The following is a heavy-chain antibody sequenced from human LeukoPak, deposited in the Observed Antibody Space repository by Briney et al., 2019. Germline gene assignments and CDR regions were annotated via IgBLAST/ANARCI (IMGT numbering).Heavy chain of an antibody. CDR2: IWYDGSNK. Sequence: GRSLRLSCAASGFTFSSYGMHWVRQAPGKGLEWVAVIWYDGSNKYYADSVKGRYTISRDNSKNTLYLQMNSLRAEDTAVYYCARVLTDLGAVDYWGQGTLVTVSS. CDR3: ARVLTDLGAVDY. CDR1: GFTFSSYG. J-gene: IGHJ4*02. D-gene: IGHD1-26*01. V-gene: IGHV3-33*01.